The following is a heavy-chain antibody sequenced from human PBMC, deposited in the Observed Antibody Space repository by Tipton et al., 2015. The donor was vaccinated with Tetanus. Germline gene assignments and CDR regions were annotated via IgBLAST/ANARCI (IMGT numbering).Heavy chain of an antibody. CDR3: ARFHSSDY. V-gene: IGHV3-21*03. J-gene: IGHJ4*02. CDR2: ISSSSTYI. CDR1: GFMFSAFT. D-gene: IGHD4-11*01. Sequence: GSLRLSCEASGFMFSAFTMHWVRQAPGKGLEWVSSISSSSTYIYSADSVKGRFTISRDNAKNSLFLEMNGLRAEDTAVYYCARFHSSDYWGQGTQVTVSS.